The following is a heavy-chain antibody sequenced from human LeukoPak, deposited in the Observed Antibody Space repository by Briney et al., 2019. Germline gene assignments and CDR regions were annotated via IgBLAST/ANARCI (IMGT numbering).Heavy chain of an antibody. CDR1: GYTFTGYY. CDR2: INPNSGGT. J-gene: IGHJ4*02. D-gene: IGHD3-10*01. V-gene: IGHV1-2*02. Sequence: ASVKVSCKASGYTFTGYYMHWVRQAPGQGLEWMGWINPNSGGTNYAQKFQGRVTVTRDTSISTAYMELSRLRSDDTAVYYCARDSPVRGYFDYWGQGTLVTVSS. CDR3: ARDSPVRGYFDY.